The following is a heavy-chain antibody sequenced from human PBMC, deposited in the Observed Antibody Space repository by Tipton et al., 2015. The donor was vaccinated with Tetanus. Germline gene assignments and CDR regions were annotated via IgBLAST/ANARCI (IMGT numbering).Heavy chain of an antibody. V-gene: IGHV3-23*01. D-gene: IGHD2-8*02. J-gene: IGHJ4*02. CDR3: AKRPGGGTGTG. CDR1: GFTFSTYD. CDR2: ISDSGDSA. Sequence: SLRLSCAASGFTFSTYDMSWVRQAPGKGLEWVSLISDSGDSAFYADSVKGRFTISRDNSRNTLYLQMNDLSREDTAVYYCAKRPGGGTGTGWGRGTLVAVSS.